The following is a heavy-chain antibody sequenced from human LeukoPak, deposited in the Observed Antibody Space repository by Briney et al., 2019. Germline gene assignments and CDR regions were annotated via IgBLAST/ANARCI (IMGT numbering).Heavy chain of an antibody. CDR2: INHSGST. Sequence: SETLSLTCAVYGGSFSGYYWSWIRQPPGKGLEWIGEINHSGSTNYNPSLKSRVTTSVDTSKNQFSLKLSSVTAADTAVYYCARVDPMVRGVLSSYYYYYGMDVWGQGTTVTVSS. V-gene: IGHV4-34*01. J-gene: IGHJ6*02. CDR1: GGSFSGYY. CDR3: ARVDPMVRGVLSSYYYYYGMDV. D-gene: IGHD3-10*01.